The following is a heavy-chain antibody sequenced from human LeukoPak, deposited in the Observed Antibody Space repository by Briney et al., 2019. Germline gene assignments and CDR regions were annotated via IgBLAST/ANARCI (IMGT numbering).Heavy chain of an antibody. J-gene: IGHJ4*02. D-gene: IGHD6-13*01. V-gene: IGHV1-69*13. Sequence: EASVKVSCKASGYTFTTYFIHWVRQAPGQGLEWMGGIIPIFGTANYAQKFQGRVTITADESTSTAYMELSSLRSEDMAVYYCARDTRHSSQTDWGQGTLVTVSS. CDR1: GYTFTTYF. CDR2: IIPIFGTA. CDR3: ARDTRHSSQTD.